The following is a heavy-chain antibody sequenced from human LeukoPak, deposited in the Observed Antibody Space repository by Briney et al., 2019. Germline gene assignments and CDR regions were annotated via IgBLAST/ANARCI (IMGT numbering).Heavy chain of an antibody. Sequence: PGGSLRLSCAASGFTFSSYEMNWVRQAPGKGLEWVSYISSSGSTIYYADSVKGRFTISRDNAKNSLYLQMNSLRAEDTAVYYCARVGFSSGYYYSFLYYFDYWGQGTLATVSS. J-gene: IGHJ4*02. CDR1: GFTFSSYE. CDR3: ARVGFSSGYYYSFLYYFDY. V-gene: IGHV3-48*03. CDR2: ISSSGSTI. D-gene: IGHD3-22*01.